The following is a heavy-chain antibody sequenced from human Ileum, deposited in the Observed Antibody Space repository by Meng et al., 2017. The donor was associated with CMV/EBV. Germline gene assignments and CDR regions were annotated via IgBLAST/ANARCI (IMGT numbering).Heavy chain of an antibody. Sequence: SGYTFPDYYMHWVRQAPGQRLEWMGWINPNSGGTTPAQKFQGRVTMTRDTSISTAYMELSSLRSDDTAVYFCTRGFSIIVSGNWFDPWGQGTLVTVSS. V-gene: IGHV1-2*02. D-gene: IGHD5/OR15-5a*01. CDR2: INPNSGGT. J-gene: IGHJ5*02. CDR3: TRGFSIIVSGNWFDP. CDR1: GYTFPDYY.